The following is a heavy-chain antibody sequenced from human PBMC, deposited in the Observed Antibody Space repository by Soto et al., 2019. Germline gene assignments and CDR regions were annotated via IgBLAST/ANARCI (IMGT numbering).Heavy chain of an antibody. CDR3: ARTIVVLTAIRYYYYGMEV. J-gene: IGHJ6*02. D-gene: IGHD2-21*02. Sequence: KPSETLSLTCTVSGGSISSYYWSWIRQPPGKGLEWIGYIYYSGSTNYNPSLKSRVTISVDTSKNQFSLKLSSVTAADTSVYYCARTIVVLTAIRYYYYGMEVWGQVTPVTVYS. CDR1: GGSISSYY. V-gene: IGHV4-59*01. CDR2: IYYSGST.